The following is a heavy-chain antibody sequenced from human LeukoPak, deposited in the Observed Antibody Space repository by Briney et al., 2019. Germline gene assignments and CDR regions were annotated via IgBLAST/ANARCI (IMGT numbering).Heavy chain of an antibody. CDR1: GGSISSYY. CDR2: IYYSGST. J-gene: IGHJ1*01. D-gene: IGHD6-13*01. V-gene: IGHV4-59*01. CDR3: ASHSSSWPEYFQH. Sequence: PSETLSLTCTVSGGSISSYYWSWIRQRLGKGLEWIGYIYYSGSTNYNPSLKSRVTISVDTSKNQFSLKLSSVTAADTAVYYCASHSSSWPEYFQHWGQGTLVTVSS.